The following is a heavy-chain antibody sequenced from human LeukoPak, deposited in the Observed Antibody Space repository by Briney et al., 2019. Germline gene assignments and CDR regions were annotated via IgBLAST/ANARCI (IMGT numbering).Heavy chain of an antibody. CDR3: ARDGGGGLDY. Sequence: GSLRLSCAASGFTFSNYNMNWVRQAPGKGLEWVSCISISSNYIYYPDSVKGRFTISRDNAKSSLYLQMNSLRAEDTAVYYCARDGGGGLDYWGQGTLVTVSS. CDR2: ISISSNYI. J-gene: IGHJ4*02. CDR1: GFTFSNYN. D-gene: IGHD2-15*01. V-gene: IGHV3-21*01.